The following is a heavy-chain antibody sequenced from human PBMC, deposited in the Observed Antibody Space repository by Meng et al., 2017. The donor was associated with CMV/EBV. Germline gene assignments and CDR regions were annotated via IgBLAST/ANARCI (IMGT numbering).Heavy chain of an antibody. CDR1: GGSFSGYY. CDR2: INHSGST. V-gene: IGHV4-34*01. CDR3: ARGRVSSWYGTSYYYYGMDV. Sequence: SETLSLTCAVYGGSFSGYYWSWIRQPPGKGLEWIGDINHSGSTNYNPSLKSRVTISVDTSKNQFSLKLSSVTAADTAVYYCARGRVSSWYGTSYYYYGMDVWGQGTTVTVSS. J-gene: IGHJ6*02. D-gene: IGHD6-13*01.